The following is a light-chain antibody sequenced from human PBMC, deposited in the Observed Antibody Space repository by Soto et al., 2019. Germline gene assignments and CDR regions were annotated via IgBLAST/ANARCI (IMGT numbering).Light chain of an antibody. J-gene: IGKJ5*01. CDR3: PQHGGSPIT. Sequence: EIVLTQSPATLSLSPGERATLSCTASQTVNRTYLAWHQQKPDQTPRLLVYGASSRGPGIPDRFTGTGSGTDFTLTIMRLEPEDFAVYSSPQHGGSPITSGQGNRLEIK. CDR2: GAS. V-gene: IGKV3-20*01. CDR1: QTVNRTY.